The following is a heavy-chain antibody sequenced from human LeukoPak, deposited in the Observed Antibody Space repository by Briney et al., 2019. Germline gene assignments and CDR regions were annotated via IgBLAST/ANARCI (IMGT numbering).Heavy chain of an antibody. Sequence: PGGSLRLSCAASGFTVSTNYMSWVRQAPGKGLEWIGSIYYSGSTYYNPSLKSRVTISVDTSKNQFSLKLSSVTAADTAVYYCAGDPGATLVRAFDIWGQGTMVTVSS. CDR3: AGDPGATLVRAFDI. V-gene: IGHV4-39*07. CDR1: GFTVSTNY. CDR2: IYYSGST. J-gene: IGHJ3*02. D-gene: IGHD1-26*01.